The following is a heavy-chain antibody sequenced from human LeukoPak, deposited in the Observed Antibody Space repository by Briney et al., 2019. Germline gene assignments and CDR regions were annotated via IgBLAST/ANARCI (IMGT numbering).Heavy chain of an antibody. V-gene: IGHV1-69*04. D-gene: IGHD3-22*01. CDR1: GGTFSSYA. J-gene: IGHJ4*02. CDR2: IIPILGIA. Sequence: TVKVSCKASGGTFSSYAISWVRQAPGQGLEWMGRIIPILGIANYAQKFQGRVTITADKSTSTAYMELSSLRSEDTAVYYCASEPLYYYDSSGYYYTDWGQGTLVTVSS. CDR3: ASEPLYYYDSSGYYYTD.